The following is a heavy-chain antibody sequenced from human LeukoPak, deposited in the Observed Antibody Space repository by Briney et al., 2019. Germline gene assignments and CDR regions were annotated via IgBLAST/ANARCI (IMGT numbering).Heavy chain of an antibody. J-gene: IGHJ5*02. V-gene: IGHV3-48*03. D-gene: IGHD3-10*01. CDR1: GFTFSSYE. Sequence: GGSLRLSCAASGFTFSSYEMNWVRQAPGKGLEWVSYISSSGSTIYYADSVKGRFTISRDNAKNSLYLQMNSLRAEDTAIYYCVSLLVRPGDWFDPWGQGTLVTVSS. CDR3: VSLLVRPGDWFDP. CDR2: ISSSGSTI.